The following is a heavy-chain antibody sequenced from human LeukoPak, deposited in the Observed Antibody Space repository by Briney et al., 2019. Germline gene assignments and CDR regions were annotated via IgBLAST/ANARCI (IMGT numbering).Heavy chain of an antibody. CDR2: INHSGST. J-gene: IGHJ4*02. V-gene: IGHV4-34*01. CDR1: GGSFSGYY. D-gene: IGHD6-19*01. CDR3: ARDHGYSSGWYFDY. Sequence: SETLSLTCAVYGGSFSGYYWSWIRQPPGKGLEWIGEINHSGSTNYNSSLKSRVTMSVDTSKNQFSLKLSSVTAADTAVYYCARDHGYSSGWYFDYWGQGTLVTVSS.